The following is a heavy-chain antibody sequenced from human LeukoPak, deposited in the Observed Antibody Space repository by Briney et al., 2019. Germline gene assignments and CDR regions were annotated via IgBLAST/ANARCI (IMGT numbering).Heavy chain of an antibody. CDR3: ARDWSNSSSCP. D-gene: IGHD6-13*01. V-gene: IGHV1-2*06. J-gene: IGHJ5*02. Sequence: ASVKVSCKASGYTFTGYYMHWVRQAPGRGLEWMGRINPNSGGTNYAQKFQGRVTMTRDTSISTAYMELSRLRSDDTAVYYCARDWSNSSSCPWGQGTLVTVSS. CDR2: INPNSGGT. CDR1: GYTFTGYY.